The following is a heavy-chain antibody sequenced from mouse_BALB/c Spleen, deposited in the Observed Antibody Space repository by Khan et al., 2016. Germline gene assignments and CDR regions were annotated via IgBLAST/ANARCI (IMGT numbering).Heavy chain of an antibody. D-gene: IGHD1-2*01. CDR2: ISYSGST. Sequence: EGKLEEVGPGLVKPSQSLSLTCTVTGYSITSDYAWNWIRQFPGNKLEWRGYISYSGSTSYNPSLTSRISITRDTSKNQFFLQLNSVTTEDTATYYCARTLLRLYYFDYWGQGTTLTVSS. J-gene: IGHJ2*01. V-gene: IGHV3-2*02. CDR1: GYSITSDYA. CDR3: ARTLLRLYYFDY.